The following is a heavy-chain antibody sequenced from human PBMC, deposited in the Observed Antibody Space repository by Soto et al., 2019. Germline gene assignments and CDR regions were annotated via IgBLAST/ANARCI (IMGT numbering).Heavy chain of an antibody. CDR3: AKQGSLTNAWYFDL. J-gene: IGHJ2*01. CDR2: ISYDGSNK. V-gene: IGHV3-30*18. CDR1: GFTFSSYG. Sequence: QVQLVESGGGVVQPGRSLRLSCAASGFTFSSYGMHWVRQAPGKGLEWVAVISYDGSNKYYADSVKGRFTISRDNSKNTLYLQRNSLRAEDTAVYYCAKQGSLTNAWYFDLWGRGTLVTVSS.